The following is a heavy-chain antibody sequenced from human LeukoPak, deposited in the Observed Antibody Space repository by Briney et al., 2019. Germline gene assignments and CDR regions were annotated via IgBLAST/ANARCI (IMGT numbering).Heavy chain of an antibody. J-gene: IGHJ3*02. Sequence: GGSLRLSCAASGFTFSSYAMSWVRQAPGKGLEWVSAISGSGGSTYYADSVKGRFTISRDNSKNTLYLQMNSLRAEDTAVYYCAKDMDYVWGSYRTPDAFDIWGQGTMVTVSS. D-gene: IGHD3-16*02. V-gene: IGHV3-23*01. CDR3: AKDMDYVWGSYRTPDAFDI. CDR2: ISGSGGST. CDR1: GFTFSSYA.